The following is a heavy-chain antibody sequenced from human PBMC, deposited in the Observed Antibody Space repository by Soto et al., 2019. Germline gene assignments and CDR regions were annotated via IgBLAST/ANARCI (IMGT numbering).Heavy chain of an antibody. J-gene: IGHJ4*02. D-gene: IGHD7-27*01. V-gene: IGHV4-4*02. CDR2: IYHSGST. CDR3: ATLTGDEEGDY. CDR1: GGSISSSNW. Sequence: SETLSLTCAVSGGSISSSNWWSWVRQPPGKGLEWIGEIYHSGSTNYNPSLKSRVTISVDKSKNQLSLKLSSVTAADTAVYYCATLTGDEEGDYWGQGTLVTVSS.